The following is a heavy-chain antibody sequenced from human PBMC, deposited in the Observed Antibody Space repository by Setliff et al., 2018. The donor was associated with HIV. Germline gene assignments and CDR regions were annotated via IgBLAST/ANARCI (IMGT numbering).Heavy chain of an antibody. CDR1: GGSIYSSSYY. D-gene: IGHD3-22*01. J-gene: IGHJ6*03. Sequence: SETLSLTCTVSGGSIYSSSYYWGWIRQPPGXXLEWIGSIYYSGSTYYDPSLKSRVTISVDTSKNHFSLKLSSVTAADTAVYYCARHGGSGYYPYYYYYYMDVWGTGTTVTVSS. CDR2: IYYSGST. CDR3: ARHGGSGYYPYYYYYYMDV. V-gene: IGHV4-39*01.